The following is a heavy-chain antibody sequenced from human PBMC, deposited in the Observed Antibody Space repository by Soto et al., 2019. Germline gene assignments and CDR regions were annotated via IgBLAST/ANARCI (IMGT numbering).Heavy chain of an antibody. CDR2: IYPGDSDT. CDR3: ARQEAVAGPYYYYYGMDV. Sequence: LGESLKISCKGSGYSFTSYWIGWVRQMPGKGLEWMGIIYPGDSDTRYSPSFQGQVTISADKSISAAYLQWSSLKASDTAMYYCARQEAVAGPYYYYYGMDVWGQGTTVTVSS. D-gene: IGHD6-19*01. V-gene: IGHV5-51*01. CDR1: GYSFTSYW. J-gene: IGHJ6*02.